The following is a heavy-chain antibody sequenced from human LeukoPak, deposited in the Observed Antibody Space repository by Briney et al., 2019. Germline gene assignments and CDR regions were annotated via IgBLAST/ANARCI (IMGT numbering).Heavy chain of an antibody. CDR3: ARDLSSTSNWEFDY. CDR1: GYTFIDYF. Sequence: GASVKVSCKTSGYTFIDYFIHWVRRAPGQGLEWMGRLNPNNGDTYYAQDFQGRVTMTRDTSISTAYMELSRLTSDDTAVYYCARDLSSTSNWEFDYWGQGTLVTVSS. CDR2: LNPNNGDT. V-gene: IGHV1-2*06. D-gene: IGHD7-27*01. J-gene: IGHJ4*02.